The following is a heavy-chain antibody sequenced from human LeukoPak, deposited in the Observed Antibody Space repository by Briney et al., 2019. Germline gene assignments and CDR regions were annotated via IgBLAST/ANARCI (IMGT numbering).Heavy chain of an antibody. CDR3: AKDQRPDSGYDIDY. CDR2: IFPNGGTT. V-gene: IGHV3-23*01. Sequence: GGSLRLSCGASAFTFSTYSMSWVRQAPRRGLEWVSTIFPNGGTTYYADSVKGRFTISRDNSRNTLYLQMHSLRAEDTAVYYCAKDQRPDSGYDIDYWGQGTLVTVSS. J-gene: IGHJ4*02. D-gene: IGHD5-12*01. CDR1: AFTFSTYS.